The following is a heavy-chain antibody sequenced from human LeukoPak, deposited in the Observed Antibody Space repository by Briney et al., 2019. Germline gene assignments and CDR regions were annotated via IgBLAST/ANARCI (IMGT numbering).Heavy chain of an antibody. CDR1: GYTFTSYG. D-gene: IGHD3-22*01. Sequence: ASVNLSCKASGYTFTSYGISWLRQAPGQGLEWMGWINTYNGNTNYQQKLQGRVTMTTDTSTNTAYMELRSLRSDDTAVYYCARDYYDSSGYYYVAFDIWGQGTMVTVPS. CDR3: ARDYYDSSGYYYVAFDI. V-gene: IGHV1-18*01. CDR2: INTYNGNT. J-gene: IGHJ3*02.